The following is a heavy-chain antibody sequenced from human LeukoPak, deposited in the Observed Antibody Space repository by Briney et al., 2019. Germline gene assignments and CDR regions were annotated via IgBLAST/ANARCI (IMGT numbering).Heavy chain of an antibody. CDR2: ISYDGSAK. D-gene: IGHD1-14*01. V-gene: IGHV3-30-3*01. CDR1: GFTFSIYA. J-gene: IGHJ4*02. Sequence: PGRSLRLSCAASGFTFSIYAIHWVRQAPGKGLEWVAAISYDGSAKYYADSVKGRFTISRDNSKNALYLQMNSLRDEDTAIYYCANRRNYASDYWGQGTLVTVSS. CDR3: ANRRNYASDY.